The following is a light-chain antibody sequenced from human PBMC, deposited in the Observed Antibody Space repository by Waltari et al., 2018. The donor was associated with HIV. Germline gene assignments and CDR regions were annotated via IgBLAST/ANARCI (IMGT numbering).Light chain of an antibody. Sequence: EVLMMQSPATLSVSLGIRVTLSCRANQSLGNNVAWYQQRPGQAPRLLVYEASTRAPDIPTRFTGSGSGTKFTLTIISLQSEDFGVYFCQQYSDWPLTFGGGTKVEI. CDR2: EAS. CDR3: QQYSDWPLT. V-gene: IGKV3-15*01. J-gene: IGKJ4*01. CDR1: QSLGNN.